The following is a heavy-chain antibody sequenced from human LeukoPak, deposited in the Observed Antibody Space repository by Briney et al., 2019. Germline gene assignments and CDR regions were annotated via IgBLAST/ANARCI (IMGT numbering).Heavy chain of an antibody. D-gene: IGHD3-16*01. CDR2: INPTGGHS. CDR1: GYSFTSYY. V-gene: IGHV1-46*01. J-gene: IGHJ6*02. Sequence: ASVKVSCKASGYSFTSYYMHWVRQAPGQGLEWMGIINPTGGHSSYAQKFQGRLTMTRDPSTSTVYMELSSLRSEDTAEYFCAIGMSELYYYCMDVWGQGTAVTVSS. CDR3: AIGMSELYYYCMDV.